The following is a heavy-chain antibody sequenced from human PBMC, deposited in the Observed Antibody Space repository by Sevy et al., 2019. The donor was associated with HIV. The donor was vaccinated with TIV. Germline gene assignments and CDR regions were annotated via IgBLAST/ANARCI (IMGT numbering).Heavy chain of an antibody. CDR2: ISYTGST. D-gene: IGHD6-25*01. CDR1: GVSISGGAYY. Sequence: SETLSLTCTVSGVSISGGAYYWGWIRQPPGKGLEWIGSISYTGSTYYNPSLKSRVTISVDTSKNQFSLKLTSVTAADTAVYYCAGRGDNSGFDPWGQGTLVTVSS. CDR3: AGRGDNSGFDP. J-gene: IGHJ5*02. V-gene: IGHV4-39*01.